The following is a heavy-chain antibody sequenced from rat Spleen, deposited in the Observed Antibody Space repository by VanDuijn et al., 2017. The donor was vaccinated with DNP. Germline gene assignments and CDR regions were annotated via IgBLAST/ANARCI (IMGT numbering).Heavy chain of an antibody. Sequence: QVQLKETGPGLVQPSQTLSLTCTVSGFSLSSYGVSWVRQPPGKGLEWIAAISSGGSSYFNSVLKSRLSISRDTSKSQVFLKMNSLQTEDTAMYFCARSQGYYYDGSYYPFAYWGQGTLVTVSS. CDR2: ISSGGSS. V-gene: IGHV2-6*01. CDR3: ARSQGYYYDGSYYPFAY. J-gene: IGHJ3*01. CDR1: GFSLSSYG. D-gene: IGHD1-12*02.